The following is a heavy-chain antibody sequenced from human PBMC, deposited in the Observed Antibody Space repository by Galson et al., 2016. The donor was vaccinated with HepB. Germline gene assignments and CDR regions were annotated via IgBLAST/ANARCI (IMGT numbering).Heavy chain of an antibody. Sequence: SLRLSCADSGFTFSSDSMNWVRQAPGKGLEWISSISRSSSLIYYADSVTGRFTISRDNAKRSLYLQMNSLRVEDTAVYYCVREGGYWYGDSCRYFVLWGRGTVVTVSS. V-gene: IGHV3-21*01. J-gene: IGHJ2*01. D-gene: IGHD2-15*01. CDR2: ISRSSSLI. CDR1: GFTFSSDS. CDR3: VREGGYWYGDSCRYFVL.